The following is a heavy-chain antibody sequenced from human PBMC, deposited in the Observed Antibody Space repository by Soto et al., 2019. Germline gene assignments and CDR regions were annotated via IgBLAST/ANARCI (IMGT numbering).Heavy chain of an antibody. V-gene: IGHV1-46*03. CDR2: INPNGGST. Sequence: QVQLVQPGAEVKKPGASVKFSCKASGYIFTNFSIHWVQQAPGQGLEWIGIINPNGGSTNYAQNFQGRVTMIRDTSTSTVYMDLSSLRSEDTAVYYCTRGLASGDYWGQGTLITVSS. D-gene: IGHD6-6*01. J-gene: IGHJ4*02. CDR1: GYIFTNFS. CDR3: TRGLASGDY.